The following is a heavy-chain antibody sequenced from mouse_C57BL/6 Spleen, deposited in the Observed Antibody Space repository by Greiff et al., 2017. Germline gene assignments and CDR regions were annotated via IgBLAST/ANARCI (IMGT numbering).Heavy chain of an antibody. CDR3: ARGGIYYDYDVGCFDV. Sequence: QVQLKQPGTELVKPGASVKLSCKASGYTFTSYWMHWVKQRPGQGLEWIGNINPSNGGTNYNEKFKSKATLTVDKSSSTAYMQLSSLTSEDSAVYYCARGGIYYDYDVGCFDVWGTGTTVTVSS. J-gene: IGHJ1*03. D-gene: IGHD2-4*01. CDR2: INPSNGGT. V-gene: IGHV1-53*01. CDR1: GYTFTSYW.